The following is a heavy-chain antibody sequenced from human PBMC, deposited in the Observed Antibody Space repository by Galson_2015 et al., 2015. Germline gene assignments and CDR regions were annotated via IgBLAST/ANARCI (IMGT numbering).Heavy chain of an antibody. J-gene: IGHJ5*02. Sequence: SETLSLTCPVSGGSISSSSYYWGWLRQPPGKGLEWIGEINHSGSTNYNPSLKSRVTISVDTSKNQFSLKLSSVTAADTAVYYCGRGHYVWGSYRPNWFDPWGQGTLVTVSS. V-gene: IGHV4-39*07. CDR2: INHSGST. CDR3: GRGHYVWGSYRPNWFDP. CDR1: GGSISSSSYY. D-gene: IGHD3-16*02.